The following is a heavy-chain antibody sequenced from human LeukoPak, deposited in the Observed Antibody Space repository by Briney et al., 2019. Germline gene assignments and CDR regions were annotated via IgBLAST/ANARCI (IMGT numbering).Heavy chain of an antibody. CDR2: ISGSGGST. D-gene: IGHD6-19*01. CDR1: GFTFSSYA. V-gene: IGHV3-23*01. J-gene: IGHJ5*02. CDR3: AKDTVGSGWYIGWFDP. Sequence: RSGGSLRLSCAASGFTFSSYAMSWVRQAPGKGLEWVSAISGSGGSTYYADSVKGRFTISRDNSKNTLYLQMNSLRAEDTAVYYCAKDTVGSGWYIGWFDPWGQGTLVTVSS.